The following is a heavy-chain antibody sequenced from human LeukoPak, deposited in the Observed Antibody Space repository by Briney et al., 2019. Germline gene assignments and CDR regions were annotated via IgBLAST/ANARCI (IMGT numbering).Heavy chain of an antibody. CDR3: ARDIVATGGRYFDH. D-gene: IGHD6-13*01. J-gene: IGHJ4*02. CDR1: GFIFRSYG. CDR2: IWYDGSNK. V-gene: IGHV3-33*01. Sequence: PGGSLRLSCAASGFIFRSYGMRWVRQTPGEGLEWVAAIWYDGSNKYYAGSVKGRFTISRDNSENTLSLQMNSLRGEDTAVYYCARDIVATGGRYFDHWGQGTLVTVS.